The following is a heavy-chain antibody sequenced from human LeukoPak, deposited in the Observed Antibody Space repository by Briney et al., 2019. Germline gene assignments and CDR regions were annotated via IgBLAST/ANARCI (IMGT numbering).Heavy chain of an antibody. Sequence: PGGSLRLSCAASGFTFSNYGMHWVRQAPGRGLEWVAVISYDGSNKYYGDSVKGRFTISRDNSKNTLYLQMNSLRAEDTAVYYCAKAHGSGSYYYGRRPDYWGQGTLVTVSS. CDR2: ISYDGSNK. CDR3: AKAHGSGSYYYGRRPDY. D-gene: IGHD3-10*01. V-gene: IGHV3-30*18. CDR1: GFTFSNYG. J-gene: IGHJ4*02.